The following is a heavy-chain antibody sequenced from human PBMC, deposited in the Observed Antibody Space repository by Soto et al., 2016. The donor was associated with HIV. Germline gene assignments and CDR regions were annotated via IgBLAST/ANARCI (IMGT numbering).Heavy chain of an antibody. CDR1: GFTFDDYA. CDR3: AKDGLEGAAAGTSPED. Sequence: EVQLVESGGGVVQPGGSLRLSCATSGFTFDDYAMHWVRQTPGKGLEWVSLISGDGGSTYYADSVKGRFTISRDNSKNSLYLQMNSLTTEDSALYYCAKDGLEGAAAGTSPEDWGQGTLVIVSS. D-gene: IGHD6-13*01. J-gene: IGHJ4*02. V-gene: IGHV3-43*02. CDR2: ISGDGGST.